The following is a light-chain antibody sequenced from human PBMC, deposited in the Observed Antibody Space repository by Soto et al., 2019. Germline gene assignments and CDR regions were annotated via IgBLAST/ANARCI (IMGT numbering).Light chain of an antibody. Sequence: EIVLTQSPDTLSLSPGERATLSCRASQSIGGYLAWYQQRPGQAPRLLIHDASYRATGIPARFSGTESGTDFTLTISSLEPEDSAVYYCQQRASWPITFGQGTRLEIK. V-gene: IGKV3-11*01. J-gene: IGKJ5*01. CDR2: DAS. CDR1: QSIGGY. CDR3: QQRASWPIT.